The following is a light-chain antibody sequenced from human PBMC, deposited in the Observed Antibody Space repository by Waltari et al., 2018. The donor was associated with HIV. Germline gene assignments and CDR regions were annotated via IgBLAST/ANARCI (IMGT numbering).Light chain of an antibody. Sequence: SVLTQPPSASGTPGQRVTISCSGSSSNIGVTYVYWYQQLPGTTPHLLIQRNMRRPSGVPDRFSGSKSGTSASLAISGLRSEDEADYYCASWDDSLSGLVFGGGTKLTVL. V-gene: IGLV1-47*01. CDR2: RNM. CDR1: SSNIGVTY. J-gene: IGLJ2*01. CDR3: ASWDDSLSGLV.